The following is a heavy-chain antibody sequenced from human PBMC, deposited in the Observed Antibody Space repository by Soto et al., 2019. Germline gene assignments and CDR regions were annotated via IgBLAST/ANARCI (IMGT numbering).Heavy chain of an antibody. J-gene: IGHJ4*02. CDR2: ISYDGSNK. CDR3: AEEATMSTFHY. D-gene: IGHD5-12*01. CDR1: GFTFSSYG. Sequence: RLSCAASGFTFSSYGMHWVRQAPGKGLEWVAVISYDGSNKYYADSVKGRFTISRDNSKNTLYLQMNSLRAEDTAVYYCAEEATMSTFHYWGQGTLVTVSS. V-gene: IGHV3-30*18.